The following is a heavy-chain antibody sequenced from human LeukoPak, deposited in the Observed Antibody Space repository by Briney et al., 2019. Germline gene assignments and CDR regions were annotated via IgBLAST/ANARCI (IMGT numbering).Heavy chain of an antibody. CDR1: GGSISSYY. D-gene: IGHD3-22*01. CDR2: IYYGGST. V-gene: IGHV4-59*01. Sequence: SETLSLTCTVSGGSISSYYWSWIRQPPGKGLEWIGYIYYGGSTNYNPSLKSRVTISVDTSKNQFSLKLSSVTAADTAVYYCARAGLVVWDYYFDYWGQGTLVTVSS. CDR3: ARAGLVVWDYYFDY. J-gene: IGHJ4*02.